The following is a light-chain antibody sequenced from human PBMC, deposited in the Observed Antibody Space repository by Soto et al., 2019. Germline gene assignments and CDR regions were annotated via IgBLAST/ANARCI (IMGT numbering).Light chain of an antibody. CDR2: GAS. CDR1: QSVSSNF. Sequence: ETVLMQSPGTLSLSPGERATLSCRASQSVSSNFLAWYQQKPGQAPRLLFYGASSRATGIPDRFSGSGSGTDFTLTISRLEPEDFAVYYCQQYSTSPWTFGQGT. V-gene: IGKV3-20*01. CDR3: QQYSTSPWT. J-gene: IGKJ1*01.